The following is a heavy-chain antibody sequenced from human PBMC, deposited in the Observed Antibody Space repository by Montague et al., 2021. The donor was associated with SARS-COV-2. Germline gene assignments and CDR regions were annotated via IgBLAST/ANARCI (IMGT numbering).Heavy chain of an antibody. CDR3: TREGYQVLWSDYYYYGMHV. CDR2: INHSGST. D-gene: IGHD2-2*01. V-gene: IGHV4-34*01. J-gene: IGHJ6*02. Sequence: SETLSLTCAVYGGSFSGYYWSWIRQPPGKGLEWIGEINHSGSTNYNPSLKSRVTISVDTSKNQFSLKLSSVTAADTAVYYCTREGYQVLWSDYYYYGMHVWGQGTTVTASS. CDR1: GGSFSGYY.